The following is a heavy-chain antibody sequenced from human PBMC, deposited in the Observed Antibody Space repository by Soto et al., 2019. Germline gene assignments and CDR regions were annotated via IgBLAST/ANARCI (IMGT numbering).Heavy chain of an antibody. CDR1: GDSVTSGNYY. V-gene: IGHV4-61*01. Sequence: SETLSLTCTVSGDSVTSGNYYWSWIRQPPGRGLEWIGHIYYSGSTNYSPSLKSRVTISLDTPKNQFSLRMTSVTAADSAVYYCARTDNVGYYQHLGQGNLVTVS. CDR2: IYYSGST. D-gene: IGHD3-3*01. J-gene: IGHJ1*01. CDR3: ARTDNVGYYQH.